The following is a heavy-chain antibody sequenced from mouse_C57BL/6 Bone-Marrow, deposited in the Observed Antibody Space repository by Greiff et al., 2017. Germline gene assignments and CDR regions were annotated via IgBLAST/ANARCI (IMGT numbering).Heavy chain of an antibody. CDR2: IDPENGDT. CDR3: TILGFAY. J-gene: IGHJ3*01. Sequence: EVKLQESGAELVRPGASVKLSCTASGFNIKDDYMHWVKQRPEQGLEWIGWIDPENGDTEYASKFQGKATITADTSSNTAYLQLSSLTSEDTAVYYCTILGFAYWGQGTLVTVSA. D-gene: IGHD4-1*01. CDR1: GFNIKDDY. V-gene: IGHV14-4*01.